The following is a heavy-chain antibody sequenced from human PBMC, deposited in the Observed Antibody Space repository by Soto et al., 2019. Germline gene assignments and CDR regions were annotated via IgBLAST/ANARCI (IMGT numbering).Heavy chain of an antibody. CDR2: IKVDGSEK. CDR3: ARAAYNNDGLDV. J-gene: IGHJ6*02. V-gene: IGHV3-7*04. Sequence: DVQLVESGGGLVQPGGSLRLSCAAYRFTFSNYWMTWVRQAPGKGLEWVANIKVDGSEKSHVDSVKGRFTISRDNAKNSLYLQMHSLRAEDTAVYYCARAAYNNDGLDVWGQGTTVTVS. D-gene: IGHD1-1*01. CDR1: RFTFSNYW.